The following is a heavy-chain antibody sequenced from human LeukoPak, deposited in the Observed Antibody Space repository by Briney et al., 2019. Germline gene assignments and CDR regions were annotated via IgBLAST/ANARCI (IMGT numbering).Heavy chain of an antibody. CDR1: GFTFSTYA. D-gene: IGHD2-15*01. J-gene: IGHJ4*02. CDR3: AKDDSGGSLDY. CDR2: ISWNSGSI. Sequence: GGSLRLSCAASGFTFSTYAMHWVRQAPGKGLEWVSGISWNSGSIGYADSVKGRFTISRDNAKNSLYLQMNSLRAEDTALYYCAKDDSGGSLDYWGQGTLVTVSS. V-gene: IGHV3-9*01.